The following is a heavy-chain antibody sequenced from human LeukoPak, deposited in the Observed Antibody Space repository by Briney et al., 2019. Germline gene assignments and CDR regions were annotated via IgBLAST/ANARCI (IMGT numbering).Heavy chain of an antibody. Sequence: SETLSLTCTVSDGSISSNSYYWGWIRQPPGKGLEWIGSISYSGRTYYNPSLESRVTISVDTSKNQFSLKLSSVTAADTAVYYCARVQPMATIDYWGQGTLVTVPS. CDR1: DGSISSNSYY. CDR2: ISYSGRT. J-gene: IGHJ4*02. V-gene: IGHV4-39*07. CDR3: ARVQPMATIDY. D-gene: IGHD5-24*01.